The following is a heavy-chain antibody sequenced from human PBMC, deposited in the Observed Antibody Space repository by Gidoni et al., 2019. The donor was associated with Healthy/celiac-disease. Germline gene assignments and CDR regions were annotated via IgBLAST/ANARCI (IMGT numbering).Heavy chain of an antibody. J-gene: IGHJ4*02. CDR3: ATARVFPHSSVWYPLDY. D-gene: IGHD6-19*01. CDR1: GYSLTELS. Sequence: QVQLVQSGAEVKKPGASVKVSCKVSGYSLTELSMHWVRQAPGNGLEWMGGFDPEDGETIYPQKFQGRFTMTEDTSTDTAYMELSSLRSEDTAVYYCATARVFPHSSVWYPLDYWCQGTLVTVSS. CDR2: FDPEDGET. V-gene: IGHV1-24*01.